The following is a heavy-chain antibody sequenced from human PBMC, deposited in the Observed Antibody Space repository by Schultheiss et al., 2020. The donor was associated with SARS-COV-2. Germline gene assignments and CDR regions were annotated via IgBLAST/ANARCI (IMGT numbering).Heavy chain of an antibody. CDR3: ARVKMLVPAAIPYFDY. V-gene: IGHV3-48*04. D-gene: IGHD2-2*01. CDR2: ISSSGSTI. J-gene: IGHJ4*02. Sequence: GGSLRLSCAASGFTFSSYSMNWVRQAPGKGLEWVSYISSSGSTIYYADSVKGRFTISRDNAKNSLYLQMNSLRAEDTAVYYCARVKMLVPAAIPYFDYWGQGTLVTVSS. CDR1: GFTFSSYS.